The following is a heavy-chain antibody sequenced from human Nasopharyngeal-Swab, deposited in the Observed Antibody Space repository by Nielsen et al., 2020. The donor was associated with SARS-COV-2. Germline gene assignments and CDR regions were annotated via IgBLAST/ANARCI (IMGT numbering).Heavy chain of an antibody. J-gene: IGHJ4*02. V-gene: IGHV3-9*01. Sequence: GGSLRLSCAASGFIFDDYAMHWVRQAPGKGLEWVSGISWNSGSIGYADSVKGRFTISRDNAKNSLYLQMNSLRAEDTALYYCAKAPGWELLDYFDYWGQGTLVTVSS. CDR1: GFIFDDYA. CDR2: ISWNSGSI. D-gene: IGHD1-26*01. CDR3: AKAPGWELLDYFDY.